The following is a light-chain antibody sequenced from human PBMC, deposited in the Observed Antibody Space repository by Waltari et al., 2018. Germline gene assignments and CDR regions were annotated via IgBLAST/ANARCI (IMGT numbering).Light chain of an antibody. J-gene: IGLJ2*01. V-gene: IGLV1-40*01. Sequence: QSVLTQPPSVSGAPGQRVTISCTGSSSNIGAGFDVHWYQQLPGAAPKLLIYGNPNRPSGVPDRFSGSKSGTSASLAIPGLQAEDEADYYCQSFDNSLRRSLIFGGGTKLTVL. CDR1: SSNIGAGFD. CDR3: QSFDNSLRRSLI. CDR2: GNP.